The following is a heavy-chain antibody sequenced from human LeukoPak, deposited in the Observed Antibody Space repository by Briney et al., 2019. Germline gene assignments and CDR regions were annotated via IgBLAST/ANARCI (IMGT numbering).Heavy chain of an antibody. D-gene: IGHD5-24*01. CDR1: GYTFTGYY. Sequence: ASVKVSCKASGYTFTGYYMHWVRQAPGQGLEWMGWINPNSGGTNYAQKFQGRVTMTRDTSISTAYMELSRLRSDDTAVYYCARDREIVEMATIPDIWGRGTMVTVSS. J-gene: IGHJ3*02. V-gene: IGHV1-2*02. CDR2: INPNSGGT. CDR3: ARDREIVEMATIPDI.